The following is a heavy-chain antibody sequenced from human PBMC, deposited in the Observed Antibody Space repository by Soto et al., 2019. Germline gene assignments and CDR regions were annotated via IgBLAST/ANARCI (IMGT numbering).Heavy chain of an antibody. V-gene: IGHV4-30-2*01. CDR1: GGSISSGGYS. D-gene: IGHD5-12*01. J-gene: IGHJ4*02. Sequence: QLQESGSGLVKPSQTLSLTCAVSGGSISSGGYSWSWIRQPPGKGLEWIGYIYYSGSPYYNPSLQSRVTISVDKSNNQFSLKLSSVTPADTAVYYCARAGYSGYDLTFDYWGQGTLVTVSS. CDR3: ARAGYSGYDLTFDY. CDR2: IYYSGSP.